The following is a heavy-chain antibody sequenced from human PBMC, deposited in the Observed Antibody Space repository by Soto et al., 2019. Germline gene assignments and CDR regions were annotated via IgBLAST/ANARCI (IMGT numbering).Heavy chain of an antibody. CDR2: INNDGSST. V-gene: IGHV3-74*03. J-gene: IGHJ4*02. CDR1: GFTFSSYW. CDR3: ARDRGYGTPFDY. Sequence: LRLSCAASGFTFSSYWIHWVRQAPGKGPVWVSRINNDGSSTMYADSVKGRFTISRDNAKNTLYLQMNSLRAEDTAVYCCARDRGYGTPFDYWGQGTLVTVSS. D-gene: IGHD5-12*01.